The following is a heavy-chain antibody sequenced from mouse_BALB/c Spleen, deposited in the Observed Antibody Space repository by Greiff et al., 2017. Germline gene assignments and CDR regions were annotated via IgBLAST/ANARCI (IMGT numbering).Heavy chain of an antibody. V-gene: IGHV5-17*02. J-gene: IGHJ2*01. D-gene: IGHD2-4*01. Sequence: DVMLVESGGGLVQPGGSRKLSCAASGFTFSSFGMHWVRQAPEKGLEWVAYISSGSSTIYYADTVKGRFTISRDNPKNTLFLQMTSLRSEDTAMYYCARRDDYDGWAYWGQGTTLTVSS. CDR2: ISSGSSTI. CDR1: GFTFSSFG. CDR3: ARRDDYDGWAY.